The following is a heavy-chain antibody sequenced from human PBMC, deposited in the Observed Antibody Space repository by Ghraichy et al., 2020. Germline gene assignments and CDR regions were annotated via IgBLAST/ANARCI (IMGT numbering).Heavy chain of an antibody. CDR1: GYYIRNGHF. CDR2: MSQSGSS. D-gene: IGHD6-6*01. V-gene: IGHV4-38-2*02. CDR3: ARGLGYSASSNWFDP. Sequence: ESLNISCSVSGYYIRNGHFWAWIRQPPGKGLEWIGSMSQSGSSSYNPSLKSRVTISVDTSNNRFSLNLTSVTAADTAVYYCARGLGYSASSNWFDPWGQGTLVTVSS. J-gene: IGHJ5*02.